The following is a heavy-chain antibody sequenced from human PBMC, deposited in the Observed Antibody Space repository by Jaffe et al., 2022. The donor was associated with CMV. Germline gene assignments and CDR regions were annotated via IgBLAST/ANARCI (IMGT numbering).Heavy chain of an antibody. J-gene: IGHJ4*02. CDR1: GFTFSSYG. CDR2: IWYDGSNK. D-gene: IGHD3-22*01. V-gene: IGHV3-33*01. Sequence: QVQLVESGGGVVQPGRSLRLSCAASGFTFSSYGMHWVRQAPGKGLEWVAVIWYDGSNKYYADSVKGRFTISRDNSKNTLYLQMNSLRAEDTAVYYCAREGGDYYDSSGYYYTWDYWGQGTLVTVSS. CDR3: AREGGDYYDSSGYYYTWDY.